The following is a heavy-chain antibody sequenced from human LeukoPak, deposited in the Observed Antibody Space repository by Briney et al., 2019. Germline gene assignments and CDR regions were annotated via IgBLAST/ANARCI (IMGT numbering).Heavy chain of an antibody. D-gene: IGHD2-15*01. Sequence: PGGSLRLSCAASGFTFSSYWMHWVRQAPGKGLVWVSRIKSDESSTAYADSVKGRFTTSRDYAKNTLYLQMNSLRAEDTAVYYCARDAAAYCSGGSCYPRYWGQGTLVTVSS. CDR2: IKSDESST. CDR3: ARDAAAYCSGGSCYPRY. V-gene: IGHV3-74*01. CDR1: GFTFSSYW. J-gene: IGHJ4*02.